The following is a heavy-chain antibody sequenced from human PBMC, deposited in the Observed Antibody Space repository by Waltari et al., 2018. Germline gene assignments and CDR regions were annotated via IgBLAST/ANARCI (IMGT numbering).Heavy chain of an antibody. CDR2: SSASGGNT. CDR1: GFTFSSYA. CDR3: AKGDTGRSAPSDY. V-gene: IGHV3-23*01. J-gene: IGHJ4*02. D-gene: IGHD5-18*01. Sequence: EVQLLESGGGLAQPGGSLRLSCAASGFTFSSYAMGWVRQAPGKGWDWASASSASGGNTNYAHSVKGRFTISRDKMKNTINLQMKGLRAEDTAVYFGAKGDTGRSAPSDYWGQGTLVTVSS.